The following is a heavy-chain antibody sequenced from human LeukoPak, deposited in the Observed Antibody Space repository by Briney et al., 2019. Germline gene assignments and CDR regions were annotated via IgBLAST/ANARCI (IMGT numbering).Heavy chain of an antibody. CDR1: GYSFTSYW. CDR3: ASGSSYPDMAAAVPFWGY. CDR2: IYPGDSDT. J-gene: IGHJ4*02. V-gene: IGHV5-51*01. D-gene: IGHD6-13*01. Sequence: GESLEISCKGAGYSFTSYWIGWVRQMPGKGLEWMGIIYPGDSDTRYSPSFQGQVTISADKSISTAYLQWSSLKASDTAMYYCASGSSYPDMAAAVPFWGYWGQGTLVTVSS.